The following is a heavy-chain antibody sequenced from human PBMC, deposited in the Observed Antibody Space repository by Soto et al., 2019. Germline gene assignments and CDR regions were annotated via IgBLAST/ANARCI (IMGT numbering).Heavy chain of an antibody. Sequence: GGSLRLSCAGPGFTFINYAMTWVRQAPGKGLEWVSSISNRGSDTYYVDSVKGRFTISRDNSKNTLYLQMNSLRAEDTAVYYCAKDTYSSSWYFWGQGTLVTVSS. CDR3: AKDTYSSSWYF. CDR2: ISNRGSDT. D-gene: IGHD6-13*01. J-gene: IGHJ4*02. V-gene: IGHV3-23*01. CDR1: GFTFINYA.